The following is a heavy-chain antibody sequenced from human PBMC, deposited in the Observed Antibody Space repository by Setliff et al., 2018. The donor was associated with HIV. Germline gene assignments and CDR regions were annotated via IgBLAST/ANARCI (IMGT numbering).Heavy chain of an antibody. CDR3: ARQITSVTTEKLVVNDAFDI. J-gene: IGHJ3*02. V-gene: IGHV4-59*01. CDR1: NDSITYYY. D-gene: IGHD3-22*01. CDR2: IFDSENT. Sequence: PSETLSLTCSVSNDSITYYYWNWIRQPPGKGLEWIGNIFDSENTNYNPSLKSRVTMSVDTSKNQFSLKLSSVTAADTAVYYCARQITSVTTEKLVVNDAFDIWGQGIVVT.